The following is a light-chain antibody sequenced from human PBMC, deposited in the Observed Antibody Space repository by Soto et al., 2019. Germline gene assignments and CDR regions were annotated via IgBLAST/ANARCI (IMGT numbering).Light chain of an antibody. J-gene: IGKJ5*01. V-gene: IGKV1-33*01. CDR1: QDINKN. CDR2: DAS. Sequence: IQMTHSQSSLAASVCDGATITCRASQDINKNLIWYQQKPGKAPKLLIYDASDLETGVPSRFSGSGSGTGFTFTISSLQPEDFATYYCQQYESLPLTFGQGTRLEIK. CDR3: QQYESLPLT.